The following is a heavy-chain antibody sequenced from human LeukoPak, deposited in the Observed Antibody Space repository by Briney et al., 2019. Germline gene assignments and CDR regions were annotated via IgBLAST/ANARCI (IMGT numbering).Heavy chain of an antibody. Sequence: SGPTLVNPTQTLTLTCTISGFSLSTSGVGVGWIRQPPGKALEWLALIFWNDHKSYSPSLESKLTVTKDTSKNQVVLRMTNMDPVDTATYFCARWTLVRGDDFYYMDVWGKGTTVTISS. V-gene: IGHV2-5*01. CDR1: GFSLSTSGVG. CDR2: IFWNDHK. CDR3: ARWTLVRGDDFYYMDV. J-gene: IGHJ6*03. D-gene: IGHD3-10*01.